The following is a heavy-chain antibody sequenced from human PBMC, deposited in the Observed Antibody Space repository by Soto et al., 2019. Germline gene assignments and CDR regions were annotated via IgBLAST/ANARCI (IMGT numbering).Heavy chain of an antibody. Sequence: EVQLLESGGDLIQPGGSPRLSCAASGFTFSSYAMSWVRQAPGKGLGWVSAISSSGGSTFYADSVKGRFTISRDNSRNTLYLQMNSLRAEDTAIYYCAKYQPMTQPRPYFDYWGQGTRVTVSS. V-gene: IGHV3-23*01. CDR1: GFTFSSYA. CDR2: ISSSGGST. J-gene: IGHJ4*02. D-gene: IGHD3-22*01. CDR3: AKYQPMTQPRPYFDY.